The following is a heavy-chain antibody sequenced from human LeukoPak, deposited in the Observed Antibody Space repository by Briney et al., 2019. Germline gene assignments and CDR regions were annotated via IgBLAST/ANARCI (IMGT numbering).Heavy chain of an antibody. J-gene: IGHJ3*02. CDR1: GYTFTGYY. CDR3: ARDSGSYWGVAFDI. D-gene: IGHD1-26*01. Sequence: ASVKVSCKASGYTFTGYYMHWVRQAPGQGLEWMGWINPNSGGTNYAQKFQGRVTMTRDTSISTAYMELSRLRSDDTAVYYCARDSGSYWGVAFDIWGQGTMVTVSS. CDR2: INPNSGGT. V-gene: IGHV1-2*02.